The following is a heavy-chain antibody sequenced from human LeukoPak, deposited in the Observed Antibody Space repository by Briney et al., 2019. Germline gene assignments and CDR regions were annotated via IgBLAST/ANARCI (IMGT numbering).Heavy chain of an antibody. V-gene: IGHV3-30*02. CDR1: GFTFSSYG. J-gene: IGHJ4*02. CDR3: AKRGGTFIGYFDY. D-gene: IGHD3-10*01. Sequence: GGSLRLSCAASGFTFSSYGMHWVRQAPGKGLEWVAFIRYDGSDQLYADSVKGRFTISRDNSKNTLYLQMISLRAEDTAVYYCAKRGGTFIGYFDYWGQGTLVTVSP. CDR2: IRYDGSDQ.